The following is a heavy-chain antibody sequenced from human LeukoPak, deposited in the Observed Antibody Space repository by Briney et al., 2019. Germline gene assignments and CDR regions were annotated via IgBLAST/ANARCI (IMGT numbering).Heavy chain of an antibody. V-gene: IGHV1-69*04. Sequence: SVTLSFKASGGTFSSYAISWVRQAPGHGLEWMGRIIPILGIANYARKFPGRVTITADKSTSTAYMELSSLRSEDPAVYLCARGHYGNYWGQGTLVTVSS. CDR2: IIPILGIA. CDR3: ARGHYGNY. J-gene: IGHJ4*02. D-gene: IGHD4-17*01. CDR1: GGTFSSYA.